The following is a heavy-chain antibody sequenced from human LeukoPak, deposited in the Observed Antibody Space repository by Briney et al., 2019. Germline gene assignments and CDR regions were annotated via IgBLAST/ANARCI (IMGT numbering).Heavy chain of an antibody. J-gene: IGHJ5*02. CDR1: GGSISSSSYY. D-gene: IGHD3-9*01. CDR3: ARRVDYDILTGHNWFDP. Sequence: PSETLSLTCTVSGGSISSSSYYWGWIRQPPGKGLEWIGSIYYSGSTYYNPSLKSRVTISVDTSKNQLSLKLSSVTAADTAVYYCARRVDYDILTGHNWFDPWGQGTLVTVSS. V-gene: IGHV4-39*01. CDR2: IYYSGST.